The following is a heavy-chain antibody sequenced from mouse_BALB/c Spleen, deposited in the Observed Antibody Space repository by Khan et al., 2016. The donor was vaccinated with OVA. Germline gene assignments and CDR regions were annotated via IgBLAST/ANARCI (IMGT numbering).Heavy chain of an antibody. CDR2: IDPANGNT. J-gene: IGHJ2*01. CDR1: GFNIKDTY. CDR3: AYTWPYYFYY. Sequence: VQLKQSGAELVKPGASVKLSCTASGFNIKDTYMHWVKQRPEQGLEWIGRIDPANGNTKYDPKFQGKATITADTSSNTAYLQLSSLTSEDSAGYYCAYTWPYYFYYWGQGTTLTVSS. V-gene: IGHV14-3*02. D-gene: IGHD2-12*01.